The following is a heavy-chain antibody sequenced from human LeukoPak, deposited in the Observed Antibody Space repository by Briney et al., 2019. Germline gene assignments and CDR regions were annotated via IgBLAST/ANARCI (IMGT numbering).Heavy chain of an antibody. V-gene: IGHV3-23*01. CDR3: AILEAVGDCSGGSWYWFDP. CDR1: GFSFSSYA. J-gene: IGHJ5*02. Sequence: GGSLRLSCAASGFSFSSYAMSWVRQAPGKGLEWVSAISGSGGSTYYADSVKGRSTLSRDNSKNTLYLQMNSLRAEDTAVYRCAILEAVGDCSGGSWYWFDPWGQGTLVTVSS. D-gene: IGHD2-15*01. CDR2: ISGSGGST.